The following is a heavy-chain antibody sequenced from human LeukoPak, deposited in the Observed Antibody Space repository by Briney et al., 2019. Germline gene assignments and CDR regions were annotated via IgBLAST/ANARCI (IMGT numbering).Heavy chain of an antibody. V-gene: IGHV3-23*01. CDR1: GFTLSSYA. CDR2: ISGSGGST. J-gene: IGHJ4*02. CDR3: AKSVRKSGWVQLWLLLDY. Sequence: GGSLRLSCAASGFTLSSYAMSWVRQAPGKGLEWVSAISGSGGSTYYADSVKGRFTISRDNSKNTLFLQMNSLRAEDTAVYYCAKSVRKSGWVQLWLLLDYWGQGTLVTVSS. D-gene: IGHD5-18*01.